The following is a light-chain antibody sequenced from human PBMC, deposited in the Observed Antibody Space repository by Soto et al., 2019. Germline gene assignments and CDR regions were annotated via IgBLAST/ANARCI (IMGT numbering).Light chain of an antibody. CDR1: QSVSSSY. CDR3: QQYGGSPPFA. CDR2: GAS. Sequence: EIVLTQSPGTLSLSPGERATLSCRASQSVSSSYLAWYQQKPGQAPRLHISGASSRATGIPDRFSGSGSGTDFTLTISRLEPEDFAVYYCQQYGGSPPFAFGPGTKVDIK. J-gene: IGKJ3*01. V-gene: IGKV3-20*01.